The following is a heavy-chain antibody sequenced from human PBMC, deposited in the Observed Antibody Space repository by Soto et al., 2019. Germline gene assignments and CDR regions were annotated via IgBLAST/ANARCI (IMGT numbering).Heavy chain of an antibody. CDR1: GYTFTSYY. V-gene: IGHV1-46*01. CDR3: ASKGRAVRHEDYYYGMDV. CDR2: INPSGGST. Sequence: ASVKVSCKASGYTFTSYYMHWLRQSPGQGLEWMGIINPSGGSTSYAQKFQGRVTMTRDTSTSTVYMELSSLRSEDTAVYYCASKGRAVRHEDYYYGMDVWGQGTTVTVSS. J-gene: IGHJ6*02.